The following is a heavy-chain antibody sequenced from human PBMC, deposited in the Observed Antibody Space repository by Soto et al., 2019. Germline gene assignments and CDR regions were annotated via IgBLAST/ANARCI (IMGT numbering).Heavy chain of an antibody. Sequence: KPSETLSLTCAVYGGSFSGYYWSWIRQPPGKGLEWIGEINHSGSTNYNPSLKSRVTISVDTSKNQFSLKLSSVTAADTAVYYCARGNAGGGFIAAAGDYYYGMDVWGQGTTVTVSS. D-gene: IGHD6-13*01. CDR2: INHSGST. V-gene: IGHV4-34*01. CDR1: GGSFSGYY. CDR3: ARGNAGGGFIAAAGDYYYGMDV. J-gene: IGHJ6*02.